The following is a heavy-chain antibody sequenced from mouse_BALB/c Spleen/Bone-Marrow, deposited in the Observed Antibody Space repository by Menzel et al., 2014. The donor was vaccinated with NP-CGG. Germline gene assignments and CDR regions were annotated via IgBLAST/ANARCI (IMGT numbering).Heavy chain of an antibody. CDR2: IHPSDTEN. J-gene: IGHJ3*01. CDR1: GYSFTSYW. Sequence: VQLPESGAGLVRPGASVQLSGKASGYSFTSYWMNWVKQRPGQGLEGIGMIHPSDTENRLNQRFKDKATLTVDKSSSTAYMQLSSPTSEDSAVYYCARLEGNYGSTLAYWGEGALVTVSA. CDR3: ARLEGNYGSTLAY. V-gene: IGHV1-61*01. D-gene: IGHD1-1*01.